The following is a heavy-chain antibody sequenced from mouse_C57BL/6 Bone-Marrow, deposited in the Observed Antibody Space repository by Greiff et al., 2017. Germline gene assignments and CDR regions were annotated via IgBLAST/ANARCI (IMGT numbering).Heavy chain of an antibody. V-gene: IGHV1-55*01. CDR3: AISGPLGRSFDY. J-gene: IGHJ2*01. Sequence: VQLQQPGAELVKPGASVKMSCKASGYTFTSDWITWVKQRPGQGLEWIGDIDPTSGRTNYNEKFKSKAILTVDTSSNTAYMQLSSLTSEDSAVFYCAISGPLGRSFDYWGQGTTLTVSS. D-gene: IGHD4-1*01. CDR2: IDPTSGRT. CDR1: GYTFTSDW.